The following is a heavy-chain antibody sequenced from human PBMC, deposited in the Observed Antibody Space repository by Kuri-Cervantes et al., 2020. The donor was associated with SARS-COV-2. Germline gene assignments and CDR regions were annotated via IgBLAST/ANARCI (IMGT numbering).Heavy chain of an antibody. CDR3: AREGTHLSSYYYMDV. J-gene: IGHJ6*03. Sequence: LSLTCAVSGYSISSGYYWGWIRQPPGKGLGWVSAISSTSTYINYVDSVKGRFTISRDDAKNSLYLQMSSLRAEDTAVYYCAREGTHLSSYYYMDVWGKGTTVTVSS. V-gene: IGHV3-11*06. CDR2: ISSTSTYI. CDR1: GYSISSGYY. D-gene: IGHD2/OR15-2a*01.